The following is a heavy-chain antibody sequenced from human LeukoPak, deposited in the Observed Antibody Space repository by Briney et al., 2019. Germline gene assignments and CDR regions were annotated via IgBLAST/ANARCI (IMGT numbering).Heavy chain of an antibody. J-gene: IGHJ3*02. CDR2: IKGDGSAK. Sequence: GGSLRLSCAASGFALSAYWMNWVRQAPGKGLEWVAFIKGDGSAKKYVDSVKGRFTISRDNAKNSLFLQMNSLRAEDTAVYYCARDRGWIQHDIWGQGTMVTVSS. CDR3: ARDRGWIQHDI. V-gene: IGHV3-7*01. D-gene: IGHD5-18*01. CDR1: GFALSAYW.